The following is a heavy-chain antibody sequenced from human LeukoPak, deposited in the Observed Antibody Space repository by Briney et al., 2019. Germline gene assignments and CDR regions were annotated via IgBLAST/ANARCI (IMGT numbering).Heavy chain of an antibody. D-gene: IGHD7-27*01. J-gene: IGHJ4*02. CDR3: SCELGLHY. CDR1: GFTFSSYE. CDR2: ISSSGSTI. V-gene: IGHV3-48*03. Sequence: SGGSLRLSCAASGFTFSSYEMNWVRQAPGKGLEWVSYISSSGSTIYYADSVKGRFTISRDNAKNSLYLQMNSLRAQDTAVYYCSCELGLHYWGQGTLVTVSS.